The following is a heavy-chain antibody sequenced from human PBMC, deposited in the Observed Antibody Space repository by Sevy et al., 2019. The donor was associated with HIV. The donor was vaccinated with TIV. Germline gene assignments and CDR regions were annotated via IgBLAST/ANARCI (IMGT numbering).Heavy chain of an antibody. J-gene: IGHJ4*02. V-gene: IGHV3-33*01. CDR3: ARVANYYDSSGWQPNFDY. CDR2: IWYDGSSK. Sequence: GESLKIPCAASGFTFSSYGMHWVRQAPGKGLEWVALIWYDGSSKYYADSVKGRFTLSRDNSKNTLYLQMNSLRTEDTAVYYCARVANYYDSSGWQPNFDYWGQGTLVTVSS. CDR1: GFTFSSYG. D-gene: IGHD3-22*01.